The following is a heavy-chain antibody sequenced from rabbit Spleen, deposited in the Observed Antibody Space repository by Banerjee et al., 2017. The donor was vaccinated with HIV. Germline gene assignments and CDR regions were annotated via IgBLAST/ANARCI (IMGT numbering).Heavy chain of an antibody. D-gene: IGHD2-1*01. Sequence: QEQLVESGGDLVKPGASLTLTCTASGFSFSSYYYMCWVRQAPGKGLEWIACISTKTGKTWYASWAKGRFTISKTSTTVTLQMTSLTAADTATYFCARAPYGDGSECMLRLWGPGTLVTVS. CDR2: ISTKTGKT. CDR3: ARAPYGDGSECMLRL. J-gene: IGHJ4*01. V-gene: IGHV1S45*01. CDR1: GFSFSSYYY.